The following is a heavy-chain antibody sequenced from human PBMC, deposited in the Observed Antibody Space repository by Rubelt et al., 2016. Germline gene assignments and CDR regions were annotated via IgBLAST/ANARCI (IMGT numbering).Heavy chain of an antibody. D-gene: IGHD1-14*01. V-gene: IGHV4-34*01. J-gene: IGHJ3*02. Sequence: QVQLQQWGAGLLKPSETLSLTCAVYGGSFSGFYWSWIRQPPGKGLEWVGDINHSGSTNSNPSLKSRVTISVDMSKNQFSLNLSCMTAAATAIDYCARHAPELGGLENGLFDIWGQGTVVTVSS. CDR3: ARHAPELGGLENGLFDI. CDR2: INHSGST. CDR1: GGSFSGFY.